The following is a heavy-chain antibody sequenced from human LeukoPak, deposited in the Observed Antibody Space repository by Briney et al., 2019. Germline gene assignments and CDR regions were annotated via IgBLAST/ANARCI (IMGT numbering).Heavy chain of an antibody. Sequence: SETLSLTCTVSGGSISSGDYYWSWIRQPPGKGLEWIGYIYYSGSTYYNPSLKSRVTISVDTSKNQFSLKLSSVTAADTAVYYCARSTNHDASGSYYFDSWGQGILVTVTS. CDR3: ARSTNHDASGSYYFDS. V-gene: IGHV4-30-4*08. J-gene: IGHJ4*02. D-gene: IGHD3-10*01. CDR2: IYYSGST. CDR1: GGSISSGDYY.